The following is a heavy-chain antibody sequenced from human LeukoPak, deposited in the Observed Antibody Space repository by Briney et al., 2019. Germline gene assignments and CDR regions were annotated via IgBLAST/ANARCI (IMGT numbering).Heavy chain of an antibody. CDR2: TSGSGTST. D-gene: IGHD3-22*01. J-gene: IGHJ4*02. CDR3: EGTYYYDSSDDY. V-gene: IGHV3-23*01. CDR1: GFTFRSYA. Sequence: PGGSLRLSCAASGFTFRSYAMSWVRQAPGKGLEWVLATSGSGTSTYYADSVKGRFTISRDNSKNTLYLQMNSPRAEDTAVYYCEGTYYYDSSDDYWGQGTLVTVSS.